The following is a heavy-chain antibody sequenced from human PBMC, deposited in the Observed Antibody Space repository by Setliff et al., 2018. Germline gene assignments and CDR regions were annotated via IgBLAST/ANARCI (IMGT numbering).Heavy chain of an antibody. D-gene: IGHD2-8*02. Sequence: ASETLSLTCAVSGGSISSGGYSWSWIRQPPGKGLEWIGYIYHSGSTNYNPSLKSRVTISVDTSKNQFSLKLSSVTAADTALYYCTVYNTGSSKDHYWGQGTPVTVSS. CDR3: TVYNTGSSKDHY. J-gene: IGHJ4*02. CDR2: IYHSGST. CDR1: GGSISSGGYS. V-gene: IGHV4-30-2*01.